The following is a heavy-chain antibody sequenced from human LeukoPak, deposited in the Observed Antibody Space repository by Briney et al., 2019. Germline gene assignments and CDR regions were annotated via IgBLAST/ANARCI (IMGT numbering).Heavy chain of an antibody. V-gene: IGHV5-51*01. J-gene: IGHJ4*02. CDR3: ATGRGAAVAAFFDS. CDR2: IYPGDSDT. D-gene: IGHD2-15*01. Sequence: GESLKISWKGSGYTFNDYWIGWVRQMPGKGLEWMGIIYPGDSDTKYSPSFRGQVTISVDKSINTAYLQWSSLKASDTATYYCATGRGAAVAAFFDSWGQGTLVTVSS. CDR1: GYTFNDYW.